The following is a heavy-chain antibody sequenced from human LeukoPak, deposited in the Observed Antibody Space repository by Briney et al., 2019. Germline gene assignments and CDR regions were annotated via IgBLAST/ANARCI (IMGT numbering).Heavy chain of an antibody. CDR3: ARGHYGLDV. CDR2: INEEGGEK. V-gene: IGHV3-7*01. Sequence: PGGSLRLSCVASGFTFSTNWTSWVRQAPGKGREWVAHINEEGGEKYYVDFVKGRFTSSRDNVKNSLYLQMNTLRVEDTAVYYCARGHYGLDVWGQGTTVTVSS. J-gene: IGHJ6*02. CDR1: GFTFSTNW.